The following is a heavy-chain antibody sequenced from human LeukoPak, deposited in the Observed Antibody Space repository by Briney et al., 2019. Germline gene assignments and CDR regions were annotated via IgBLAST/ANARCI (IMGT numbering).Heavy chain of an antibody. CDR1: GFSFSTYG. D-gene: IGHD3-22*01. V-gene: IGHV3-21*01. CDR3: AREDGYYDNDY. J-gene: IGHJ4*02. Sequence: KTGGSLRLSCAASGFSFSTYGMNWVRQAPGKGLEWVSSISSSSSYIYYADSVKGRFTISRDNAKNSLYLQMNSLRAEDTAVYYCAREDGYYDNDYWGQGTLVTVSS. CDR2: ISSSSSYI.